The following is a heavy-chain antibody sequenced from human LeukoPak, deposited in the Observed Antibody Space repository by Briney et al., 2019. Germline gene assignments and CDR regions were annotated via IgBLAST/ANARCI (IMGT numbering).Heavy chain of an antibody. V-gene: IGHV5-51*01. Sequence: GESLKISCKGSGYTFTNYRIGWVRQMPGKGLEWMGIIYPDDSDTRYSPSFEGQVTFSADKSTSTAYLQWSSLQASDTAMYYCARSRPFDYWGQGTLVTVSS. CDR2: IYPDDSDT. CDR1: GYTFTNYR. CDR3: ARSRPFDY. J-gene: IGHJ4*02.